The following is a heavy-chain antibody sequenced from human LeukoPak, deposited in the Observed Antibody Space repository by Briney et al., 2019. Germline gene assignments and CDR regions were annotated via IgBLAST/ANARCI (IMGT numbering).Heavy chain of an antibody. CDR3: VKVDNGILTGYYAFDY. V-gene: IGHV3-23*01. D-gene: IGHD3-9*01. CDR1: GFTFSSYA. CDR2: MTGSGGST. J-gene: IGHJ4*02. Sequence: GGSLRLSCGASGFTFSSYAMLWVRQAPGRGLECVSAMTGSGGSTYFADSVKGRFTISRDKSKSTLYLQMNSLRAQDTAAYYCVKVDNGILTGYYAFDYWGQGTLVTLSS.